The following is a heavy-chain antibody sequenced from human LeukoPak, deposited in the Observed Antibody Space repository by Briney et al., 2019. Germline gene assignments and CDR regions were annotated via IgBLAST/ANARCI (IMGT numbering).Heavy chain of an antibody. CDR3: ARVAVGSYSFS. J-gene: IGHJ4*02. Sequence: GGSLRLSCAASGFTFSSYSMNWVRQAPGKGLEWVSSISSSSSYIYYADSVKGRFTISRDNAKNSLYLQMSSLGAEDTAVYYCARVAVGSYSFSWGQGTLVTVSS. V-gene: IGHV3-21*01. D-gene: IGHD1-26*01. CDR2: ISSSSSYI. CDR1: GFTFSSYS.